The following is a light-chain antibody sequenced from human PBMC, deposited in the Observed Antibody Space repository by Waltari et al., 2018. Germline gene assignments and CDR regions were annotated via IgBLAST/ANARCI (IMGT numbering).Light chain of an antibody. Sequence: DIVMTQTPLSLPITPGEPASISCRSSQSLLHSNGNTYLHWYLQKPGQSPQLLIYRGSNRASGVPDRFSGSGSGTDFTLKISKVEAEDVVVYYCVQAIAFPFTFGPGTKLDIK. CDR1: QSLLHSNGNTY. V-gene: IGKV2-40*01. CDR2: RGS. J-gene: IGKJ3*01. CDR3: VQAIAFPFT.